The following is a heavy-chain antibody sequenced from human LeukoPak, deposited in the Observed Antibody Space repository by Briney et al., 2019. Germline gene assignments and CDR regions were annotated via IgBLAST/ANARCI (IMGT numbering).Heavy chain of an antibody. J-gene: IGHJ1*01. CDR2: IYYSGTT. D-gene: IGHD5-24*01. CDR1: GGSISSFY. CDR3: ARRDGYNWGYFQH. V-gene: IGHV4-59*01. Sequence: SETLSLTCTVSGGSISSFYWTWIRQPPGKGLEGIGYIYYSGTTNYNPSLKSRVTISVDTSKNQFSLKLSSVTAADTAVYYCARRDGYNWGYFQHWGQGTLVTVSS.